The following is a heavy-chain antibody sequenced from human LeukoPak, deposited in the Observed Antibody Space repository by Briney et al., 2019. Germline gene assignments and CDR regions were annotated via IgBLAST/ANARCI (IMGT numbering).Heavy chain of an antibody. CDR3: ARTVIHRGVPPYYYYYYMDV. D-gene: IGHD3-10*01. CDR1: GYSISSGYY. V-gene: IGHV4-38-2*02. Sequence: PSETLSLTCTVSGYSISSGYYWGWIRQPPGKGLEWIGSIYHSGSAYYNPSLKSRVTISVDTSKNQFSLKLSSVTAADTAVYYCARTVIHRGVPPYYYYYYMDVWGKGTTVTVSS. CDR2: IYHSGSA. J-gene: IGHJ6*03.